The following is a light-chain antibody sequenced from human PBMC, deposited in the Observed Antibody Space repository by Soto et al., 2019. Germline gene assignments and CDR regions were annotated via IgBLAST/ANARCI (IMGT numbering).Light chain of an antibody. Sequence: IQMTQSPSSLSASVGDRVTITCQASQNINNYLNWYQQKPGRAPKLLIYDASNLEAGVPSRFRGSGSGTHSSLTISSLQPEDIATYYCQQYDNVPITFGQGTRLEI. J-gene: IGKJ5*01. CDR2: DAS. CDR3: QQYDNVPIT. V-gene: IGKV1-33*01. CDR1: QNINNY.